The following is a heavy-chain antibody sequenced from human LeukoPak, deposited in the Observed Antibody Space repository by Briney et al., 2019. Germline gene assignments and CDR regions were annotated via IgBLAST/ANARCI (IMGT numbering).Heavy chain of an antibody. CDR3: VKDAQRGFDYSNSLQH. CDR2: IWSDATNQ. Sequence: TGGSLRLSCEASGFTFSHYGMHWVRQAPGKGLEWVAVIWSDATNQYYSDSVKGRFTISRDNFKRTASLQMNSLRAEDTAVYYCVKDAQRGFDYSNSLQHWGQGSLVTVSS. CDR1: GFTFSHYG. V-gene: IGHV3-33*06. J-gene: IGHJ4*02. D-gene: IGHD4-11*01.